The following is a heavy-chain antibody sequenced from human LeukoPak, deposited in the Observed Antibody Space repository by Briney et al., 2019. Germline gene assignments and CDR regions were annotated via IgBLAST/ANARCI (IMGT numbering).Heavy chain of an antibody. Sequence: GGSLRLSCAASGFTFSSYNMNWVRQAPGKGLEWVSSITSDSRYMYYADSVKGRFTIARDNAKNSLYLQMNSLRAEDTAVYYCARGSTGSPFFSYYYYMDVWGKGTTVTISS. D-gene: IGHD1-26*01. CDR2: ITSDSRYM. V-gene: IGHV3-21*01. CDR1: GFTFSSYN. J-gene: IGHJ6*03. CDR3: ARGSTGSPFFSYYYYMDV.